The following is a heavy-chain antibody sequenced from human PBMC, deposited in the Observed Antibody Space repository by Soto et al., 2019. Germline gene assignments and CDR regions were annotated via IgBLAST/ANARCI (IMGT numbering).Heavy chain of an antibody. CDR3: AVITIFGVVIDGNELDY. Sequence: GASVKVSCKASGFTFTSSAVQWVRQARGQRLEWIGWIVVGSGNTNYAQKFQERVTITRDMSTSTAYMELSSLRSEDTAVYYCAVITIFGVVIDGNELDYWGQGTLVTVYS. J-gene: IGHJ4*02. V-gene: IGHV1-58*01. CDR2: IVVGSGNT. CDR1: GFTFTSSA. D-gene: IGHD3-3*01.